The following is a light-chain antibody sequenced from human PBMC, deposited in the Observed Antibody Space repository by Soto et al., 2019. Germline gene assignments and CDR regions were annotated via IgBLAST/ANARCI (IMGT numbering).Light chain of an antibody. J-gene: IGKJ1*01. V-gene: IGKV3-15*01. CDR2: DVS. Sequence: EIVVTQWSAALSVSPGERATLSCRASQSIGGNLAWYQQKPGQAPRLLIYDVSTRATGIPARFSGRGSGTEFTLTISSLKSEDFALYYCQQYNNRPPWTLGQGTKVDIK. CDR1: QSIGGN. CDR3: QQYNNRPPWT.